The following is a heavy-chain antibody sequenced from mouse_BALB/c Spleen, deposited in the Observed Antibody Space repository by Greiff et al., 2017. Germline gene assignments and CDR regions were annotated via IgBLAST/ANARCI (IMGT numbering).Heavy chain of an antibody. CDR2: ISYDGSN. CDR1: GYSITSGYY. D-gene: IGHD2-3*01. J-gene: IGHJ4*01. Sequence: EVKLLESGPGLVKPSQSLSLTCSVTGYSITSGYYWNWIRQFPGNKLEWMGYISYDGSNNYNPSLKNRISITRDTSKNQFFLKLNSVTTEDTATYYCAPIYDGYYVDYWGQGTSVTVSS. V-gene: IGHV3-6*02. CDR3: APIYDGYYVDY.